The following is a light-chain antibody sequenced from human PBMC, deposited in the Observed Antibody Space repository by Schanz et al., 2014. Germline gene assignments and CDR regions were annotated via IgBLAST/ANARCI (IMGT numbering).Light chain of an antibody. V-gene: IGKV3D-11*03. CDR2: GAS. CDR1: QSVTTN. J-gene: IGKJ1*01. CDR3: QQYGSAPRT. Sequence: EIVLTQSPAIVSVSPGERATLSCRASQSVTTNLAWYQHKPGQAPRLLIYGASTRATGIPARFSGSGSGTDFTLTISTLEPEDFAVYYCQQYGSAPRTFGQGTKVEIK.